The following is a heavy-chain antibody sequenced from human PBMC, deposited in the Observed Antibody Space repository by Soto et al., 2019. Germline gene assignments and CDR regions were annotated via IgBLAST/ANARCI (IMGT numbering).Heavy chain of an antibody. D-gene: IGHD4-17*01. CDR3: ARDGDYGDFYYYMDV. CDR2: IIPILGIA. CDR1: GGTFSSYT. Sequence: QVQLVQSGAEVKKPGSSVKVSCKASGGTFSSYTISWVRQAPGQGLEWMGRIIPILGIANYAQKFQGRVTITADKSTSTAHMELSSLRSEDTAVYYCARDGDYGDFYYYMDVWGKGTTVTVSS. J-gene: IGHJ6*03. V-gene: IGHV1-69*08.